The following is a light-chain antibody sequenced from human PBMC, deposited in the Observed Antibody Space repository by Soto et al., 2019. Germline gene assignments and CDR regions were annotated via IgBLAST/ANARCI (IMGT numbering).Light chain of an antibody. V-gene: IGLV2-14*01. CDR1: SSDVGGYNY. J-gene: IGLJ2*01. CDR3: SSYTSSSTPVV. Sequence: QSVLTQPASVSGSPGQSITISCTGTSSDVGGYNYVSWYQQHPGKAPKLMIYDVSNRPSGISNRFSGSKSGNTASLTISGLQAEDEADYSCSSYTSSSTPVVFGGGPQLTVL. CDR2: DVS.